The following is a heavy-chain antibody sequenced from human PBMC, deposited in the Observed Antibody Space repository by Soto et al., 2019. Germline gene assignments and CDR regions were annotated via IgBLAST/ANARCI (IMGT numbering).Heavy chain of an antibody. D-gene: IGHD3-10*01. Sequence: QVQLQESGPGLVKPSGTLSLTCAVSGGSISSSNWWSWVRQSPGKGLEWIGEIYHSGSTNYNPSLKRRVTFAVDKSRSPSSLKLSSLTAADTAVYYCARWVRGVRAARGMDVWGQGTTVTVSS. J-gene: IGHJ6*02. CDR3: ARWVRGVRAARGMDV. V-gene: IGHV4-4*02. CDR1: GGSISSSNW. CDR2: IYHSGST.